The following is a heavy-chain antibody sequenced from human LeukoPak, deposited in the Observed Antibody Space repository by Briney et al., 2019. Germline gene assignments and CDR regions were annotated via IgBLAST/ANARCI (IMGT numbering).Heavy chain of an antibody. CDR1: GFTFSSYS. D-gene: IGHD4/OR15-4a*01. CDR2: ITTTFYT. V-gene: IGHV3-21*01. CDR3: ARVRANWCEDY. J-gene: IGHJ4*02. Sequence: GGSLRLSCAASGFTFSSYSFNWVRQVPGKGLEWVSSITTTFYTYYTNSVKGRFTISRDNAKNSLYLQMISLRAEDTAVYYCARVRANWCEDYWGQGTLVTVSS.